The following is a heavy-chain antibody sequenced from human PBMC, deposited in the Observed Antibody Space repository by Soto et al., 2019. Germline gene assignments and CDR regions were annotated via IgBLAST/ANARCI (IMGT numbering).Heavy chain of an antibody. CDR1: GGSVTSDEAY. D-gene: IGHD4-17*01. Sequence: SETLSLTCTVSGGSVTSDEAYWSWIRQSPGKGLEWIGYISNSGSTGYNPSLKTRLSMSVDRSKNQFTLRLTSVTAADTAVYFCATESGSTYGYFDYWGQGTQVTVSS. CDR3: ATESGSTYGYFDY. V-gene: IGHV4-30-4*01. CDR2: ISNSGST. J-gene: IGHJ4*02.